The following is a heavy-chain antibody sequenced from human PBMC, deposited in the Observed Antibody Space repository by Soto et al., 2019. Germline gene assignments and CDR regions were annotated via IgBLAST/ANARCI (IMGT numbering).Heavy chain of an antibody. CDR2: FDPEDGET. CDR1: GYTLTELS. Sequence: GASVKVSCKVSGYTLTELSMHWVRQAPGKGLEWMGGFDPEDGETIYAQKFQGRVTMTEDTSTDTAYMELSSLRSEDTAVYYCSTRGFGELLYSYTWGWFDPWGQGTLVTVSS. J-gene: IGHJ5*02. CDR3: STRGFGELLYSYTWGWFDP. D-gene: IGHD3-10*01. V-gene: IGHV1-24*01.